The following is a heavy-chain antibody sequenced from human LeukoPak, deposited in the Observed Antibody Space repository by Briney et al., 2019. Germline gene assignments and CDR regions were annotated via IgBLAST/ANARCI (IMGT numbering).Heavy chain of an antibody. Sequence: ASVKVSCKPSGYTFTNYAIHWVRQAPGQRLEWMGWISGTNDNTKYSQRFQGRVAFTRDTSATINYMELSSLRSEDTAVYYCARLTNYYDSSGSEGLDDYWGQGTLVTVSS. V-gene: IGHV1-3*01. CDR2: ISGTNDNT. J-gene: IGHJ4*02. D-gene: IGHD3-22*01. CDR1: GYTFTNYA. CDR3: ARLTNYYDSSGSEGLDDY.